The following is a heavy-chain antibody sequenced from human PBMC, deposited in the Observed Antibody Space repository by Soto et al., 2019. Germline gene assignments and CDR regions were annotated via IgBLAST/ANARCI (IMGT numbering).Heavy chain of an antibody. V-gene: IGHV4-39*01. CDR1: GASIRSSSYY. CDR2: IYYSGST. Sequence: SETLSLTCTVSGASIRSSSYYWGWIRQPPGKGLEWIGGIYYSGSTYYNPSLRSRVTISVDTSKNQFSLKLSSVTAADTAVYYCASPGAGGRVNSFDSWGPGTLVTVSS. D-gene: IGHD3-3*01. CDR3: ASPGAGGRVNSFDS. J-gene: IGHJ5*01.